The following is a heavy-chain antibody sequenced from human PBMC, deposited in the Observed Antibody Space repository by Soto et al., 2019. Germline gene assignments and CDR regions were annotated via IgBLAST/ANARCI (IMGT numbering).Heavy chain of an antibody. CDR3: ARGSSLGGYYFDY. CDR1: GGSISSGGYY. V-gene: IGHV4-31*03. Sequence: KTSETLSLTCTVSGGSISSGGYYWSWIRQHPGKGLEWIGYIYYSGSTYYNPSLKSRVTISVDTSKNQFSLKLSSVTAADTAVYYCARGSSLGGYYFDYWGQGTLVTVSS. D-gene: IGHD6-6*01. CDR2: IYYSGST. J-gene: IGHJ4*02.